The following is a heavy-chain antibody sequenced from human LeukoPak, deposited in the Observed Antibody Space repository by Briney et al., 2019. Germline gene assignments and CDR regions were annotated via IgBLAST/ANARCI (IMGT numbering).Heavy chain of an antibody. D-gene: IGHD4-11*01. Sequence: GGSLRLSCAASVFTVSSNYMSWVRQAPGKGLKWVSVIYSGGSTYYADSVKGRFTISRDNSKNTLYLQMNSLRAEDTAVYYCASRATVTTDRFWFDPWGQGTLVTVPS. J-gene: IGHJ5*02. CDR2: IYSGGST. V-gene: IGHV3-53*01. CDR1: VFTVSSNY. CDR3: ASRATVTTDRFWFDP.